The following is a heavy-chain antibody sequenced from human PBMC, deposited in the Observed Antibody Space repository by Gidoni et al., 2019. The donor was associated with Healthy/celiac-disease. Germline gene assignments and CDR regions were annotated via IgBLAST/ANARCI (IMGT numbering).Heavy chain of an antibody. CDR2: IKQDGSEK. V-gene: IGHV3-7*01. CDR3: ARGDRGYFDY. Sequence: EVQLVESGGGLVQPGGSLRLSCAASGFTFSSYGMSWVRQAPGKGLEWVANIKQDGSEKYYVDSVKGRFTISRDNAKNSLYLQMNSLRAEDTAVYYCARGDRGYFDYWGQGTLVTVSS. J-gene: IGHJ4*02. D-gene: IGHD3-22*01. CDR1: GFTFSSYG.